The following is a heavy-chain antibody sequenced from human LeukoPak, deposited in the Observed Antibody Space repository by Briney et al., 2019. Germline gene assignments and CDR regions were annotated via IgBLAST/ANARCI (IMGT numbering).Heavy chain of an antibody. CDR3: ARALEGDFWSGYYPDY. J-gene: IGHJ4*02. CDR1: GFTFTSNA. V-gene: IGHV3-23*01. D-gene: IGHD3-3*01. CDR2: ISSRGDST. Sequence: KAGGSLRLSCADSGFTFTSNAMFWVRQAPGKGLEWVSSISSRGDSTNYADSVKGRFTISRDNAKNSLYLQMNSLRAEDTAVYYCARALEGDFWSGYYPDYWGQGTLVTVSS.